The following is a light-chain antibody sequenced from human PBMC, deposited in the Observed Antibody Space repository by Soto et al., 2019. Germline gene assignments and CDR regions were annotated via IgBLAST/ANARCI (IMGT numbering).Light chain of an antibody. Sequence: EIVLTQSPGTLSFSPGERVTLSCRASQMVPASYLAWYQQKPGQAPRLLIYGATNRATGIPDRFSGRGTGNDFTRTISRLEAEDFAVDYCHQYAMSPQTVGGGSKVDIX. CDR1: QMVPASY. J-gene: IGKJ4*01. V-gene: IGKV3-20*01. CDR2: GAT. CDR3: HQYAMSPQT.